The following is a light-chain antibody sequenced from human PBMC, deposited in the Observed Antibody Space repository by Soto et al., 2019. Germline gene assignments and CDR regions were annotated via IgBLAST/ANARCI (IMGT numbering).Light chain of an antibody. CDR3: SLYTSDNTYV. V-gene: IGLV2-14*01. J-gene: IGLJ1*01. CDR2: EVR. CDR1: SSDVGGYNY. Sequence: QSALTQPASVSGSPGQSITISCTGTSSDVGGYNYVSWYQQHPGKAPKLLIYEVRNRPSGVPDRFSGSKSGNTASLTISGLQTADEANYFCSLYTSDNTYVFGAGTKLTVL.